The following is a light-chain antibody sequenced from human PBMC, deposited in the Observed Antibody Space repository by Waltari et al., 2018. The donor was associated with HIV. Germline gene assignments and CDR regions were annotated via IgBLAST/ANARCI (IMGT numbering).Light chain of an antibody. J-gene: IGKJ1*01. CDR1: QSIDDK. CDR2: VAS. V-gene: IGKV3-15*01. CDR3: QQYKNWPPLT. Sequence: ETVMTQSPGTLSASPGETVTLSCTASQSIDDKLAWYQQKPGQSPRLLIYVASTGATSVPGRFSGSGSGTQFTLTIRNLQSEDSAVYYCQQYKNWPPLTFGQGTKVEIK.